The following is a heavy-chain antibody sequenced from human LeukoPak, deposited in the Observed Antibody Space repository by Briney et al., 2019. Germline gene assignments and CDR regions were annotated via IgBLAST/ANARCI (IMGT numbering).Heavy chain of an antibody. CDR1: GGSISSHY. Sequence: SETLSLTCTVSGGSISSHYWTWIRQPPGKGLEWIGYIYYIGSTNYNPSLKSRVTISVDTSKNQFSLKLSSVTAADTAVYYCARDYAFDIWGQGTMVTVSS. J-gene: IGHJ3*02. CDR3: ARDYAFDI. CDR2: IYYIGST. V-gene: IGHV4-59*11.